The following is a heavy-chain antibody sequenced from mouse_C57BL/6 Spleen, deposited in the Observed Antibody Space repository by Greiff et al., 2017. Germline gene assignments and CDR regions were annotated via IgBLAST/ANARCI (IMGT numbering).Heavy chain of an antibody. CDR2: IDPSDSYT. D-gene: IGHD3-2*02. V-gene: IGHV1-69*01. J-gene: IGHJ3*01. CDR3: VREGGDSAGFAFAG. CDR1: GYTFTSYW. Sequence: QVQLQQPGAELVMPGASVKLSCKASGYTFTSYWMHWVKQRPGQGLEWIGEIDPSDSYTNYNQKFKGKSTLTVDKSSSTAYMQLSSRTSEDSAVYFCVREGGDSAGFAFAGWGHVALVSVS.